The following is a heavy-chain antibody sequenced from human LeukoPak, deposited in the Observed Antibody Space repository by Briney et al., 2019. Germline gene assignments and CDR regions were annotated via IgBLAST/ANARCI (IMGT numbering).Heavy chain of an antibody. J-gene: IGHJ6*04. V-gene: IGHV4-39*01. D-gene: IGHD2-15*01. CDR2: MYYSGST. CDR3: ARLSMLGYCSGASCSLAMDV. CDR1: GGSIRSYY. Sequence: PPETLSLTCTVSGGSIRSYYWGWIRQPPGKGLEWIGSMYYSGSTYYNPSLKSRVTISGDTSKNQFSLKLSSVTAADTAVYYCARLSMLGYCSGASCSLAMDVWGKGTTVTISS.